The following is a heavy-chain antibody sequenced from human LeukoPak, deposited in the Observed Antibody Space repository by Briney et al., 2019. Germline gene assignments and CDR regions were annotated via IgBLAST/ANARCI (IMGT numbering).Heavy chain of an antibody. CDR3: ARDLATIDGIAWYYFEN. J-gene: IGHJ4*02. CDR1: GYTFTDHY. D-gene: IGHD5-12*01. CDR2: INPNTGGT. Sequence: GASVKVSCKASGYTFTDHYIHWVRQAPRQGFEWMGWINPNTGGTDYAQRFQDRIAISTYTSISTVYMELSRLRSDDTALYYCARDLATIDGIAWYYFENWGQGTLLTVS. V-gene: IGHV1-2*02.